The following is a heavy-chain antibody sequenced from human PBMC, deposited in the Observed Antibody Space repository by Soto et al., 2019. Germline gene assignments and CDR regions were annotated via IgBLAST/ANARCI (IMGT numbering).Heavy chain of an antibody. CDR1: GFTFDDYA. CDR2: ISGNSGSI. CDR3: AKDMGASAKRAFDI. D-gene: IGHD3-16*01. V-gene: IGHV3-9*01. Sequence: EVQLVESGGGLVQPGRSLRLSCAASGFTFDDYAMHWVRQAPGKGLEWVSGISGNSGSIGYADSVKGRFTISRDNAKNSLYMQMNSLRAEDTALYYCAKDMGASAKRAFDIWGQGTMVIVSA. J-gene: IGHJ3*02.